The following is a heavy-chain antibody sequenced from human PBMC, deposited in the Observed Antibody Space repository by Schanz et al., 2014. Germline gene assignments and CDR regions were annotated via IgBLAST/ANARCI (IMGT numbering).Heavy chain of an antibody. CDR2: ISTFRNENT. V-gene: IGHV1-18*01. CDR3: ARGFDFWDR. CDR1: GGTFSSFG. Sequence: VQLEQSGAEVKKPGSSVKVSCKASGGTFSSFGINWVRQAPGQGLEFMGWISTFRNENTNSAQRFQGRLTMTTDTSTSTAYMELRSLRSDDTAVYYCARGFDFWDRWGRGTLVIVSS. D-gene: IGHD3-3*01. J-gene: IGHJ4*02.